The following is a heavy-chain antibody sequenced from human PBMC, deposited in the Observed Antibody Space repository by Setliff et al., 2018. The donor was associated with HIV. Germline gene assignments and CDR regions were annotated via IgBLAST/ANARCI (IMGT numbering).Heavy chain of an antibody. D-gene: IGHD1-1*01. V-gene: IGHV4-39*07. J-gene: IGHJ6*03. CDR3: ASQPSGHFYYYMHV. Sequence: SETLSLTCTVSGASSIYYWGWIRQPPGKGLEWIGSIYQTGTTYYNPSLKSRVTISVDTSQNQFSLRLSSVTAADTAVYYCASQPSGHFYYYMHVWGKGTTVTVSS. CDR2: IYQTGTT. CDR1: GASSIYY.